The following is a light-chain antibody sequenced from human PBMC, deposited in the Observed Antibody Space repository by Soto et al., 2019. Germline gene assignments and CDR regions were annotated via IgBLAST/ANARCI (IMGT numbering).Light chain of an antibody. CDR3: QQYNSYSLT. Sequence: DIQMTQSPSTLSASVGDRVTITCRASQSISSWLAWYQQKPGKAPKLLIYKASNLESGVPSRFSGSGSGTELTLTISSLQSDDFATYYCQQYNSYSLTFGGGTKV. J-gene: IGKJ4*02. CDR1: QSISSW. CDR2: KAS. V-gene: IGKV1-5*03.